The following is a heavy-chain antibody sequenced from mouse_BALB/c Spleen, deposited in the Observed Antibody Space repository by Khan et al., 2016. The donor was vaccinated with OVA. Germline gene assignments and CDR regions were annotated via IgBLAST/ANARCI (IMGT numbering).Heavy chain of an antibody. V-gene: IGHV1-80*01. J-gene: IGHJ4*01. CDR1: GYEFSSQW. Sequence: QVQLQQSGAELVRPGSSVKISCKASGYEFSSQWMNWVKQRPGQGLEWIGQIFPGDGNTNYSGNFKGKATLTADKSSSTAYMQLSSLTSEDSAVYFGARPIYYYGSSFRAMDYWGQGTSVTVSS. D-gene: IGHD1-1*01. CDR2: IFPGDGNT. CDR3: ARPIYYYGSSFRAMDY.